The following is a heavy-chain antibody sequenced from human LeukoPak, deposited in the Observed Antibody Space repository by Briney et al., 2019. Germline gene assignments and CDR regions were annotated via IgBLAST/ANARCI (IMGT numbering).Heavy chain of an antibody. CDR3: ARRDGYSSSWYGGWFDP. CDR2: VYYSGST. Sequence: NPSETLSLTCSVSGGSISSNNWWSWVRQPPGKGLEWIGEVYYSGSTNYNPSLKSRVTISVDTSKNQFSLKLSSVTAADTAVYYCARRDGYSSSWYGGWFDPWGQGTLVTVSS. V-gene: IGHV4-4*02. J-gene: IGHJ5*02. CDR1: GGSISSNNW. D-gene: IGHD6-13*01.